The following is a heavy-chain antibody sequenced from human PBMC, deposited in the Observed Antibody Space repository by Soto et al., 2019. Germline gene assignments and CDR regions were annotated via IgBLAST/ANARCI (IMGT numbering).Heavy chain of an antibody. CDR3: ASWFNYDSSGYPHDN. Sequence: SETLSLTCTVSGGSISSGDYYWSWIRQPPGKGLEWIGYIYYSGSTYYNPSLKSRVTISVDTSKNQFSLKLSSVTAADTAVYYCASWFNYDSSGYPHDNWGQGTLVTVSS. CDR1: GGSISSGDYY. D-gene: IGHD3-22*01. CDR2: IYYSGST. V-gene: IGHV4-30-4*01. J-gene: IGHJ4*02.